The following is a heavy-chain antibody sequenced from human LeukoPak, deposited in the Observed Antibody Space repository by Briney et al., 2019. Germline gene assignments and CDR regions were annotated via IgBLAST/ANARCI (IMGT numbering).Heavy chain of an antibody. V-gene: IGHV4-4*07. CDR1: GGSISSYY. CDR2: IYTSGST. D-gene: IGHD3-10*01. Sequence: SETLSLTCTVSGGSISSYYWSWIRRPAGKGLEWIGRIYTSGSTNYNPSLKSRVTMSVDTPKNQFSLRLRFVTAADTAVYYCARDSGTTGEVKFDPWGQGTLVTVSS. CDR3: ARDSGTTGEVKFDP. J-gene: IGHJ5*02.